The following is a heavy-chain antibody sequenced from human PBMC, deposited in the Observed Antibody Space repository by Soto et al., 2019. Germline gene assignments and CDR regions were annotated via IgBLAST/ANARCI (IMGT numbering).Heavy chain of an antibody. J-gene: IGHJ4*02. CDR2: IYYSGST. CDR3: ARHGNDNWNNLGPHDY. V-gene: IGHV4-39*01. D-gene: IGHD1-1*01. CDR1: GGSISSSSYY. Sequence: PSETLSLTCTVSGGSISSSSYYWGWIRQPPGKGLEWIGSIYYSGSTYYDPSLKSRVTISVDTSKNQFSLKLSSVTAADTAVYYCARHGNDNWNNLGPHDYWGQGTLVPVSS.